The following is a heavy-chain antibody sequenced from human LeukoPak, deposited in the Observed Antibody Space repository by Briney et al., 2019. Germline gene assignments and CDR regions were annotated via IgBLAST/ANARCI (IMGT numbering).Heavy chain of an antibody. Sequence: GGSLRLSCAASGFTVSSNYMSWVGQAPGKGLEWVSVIYSGGSTYYADSVKGRFTISRDNSKNTLYLQMNSLRAEDTAVYYCARTAVAGGFNWFDPWGQGTLVTVSS. CDR2: IYSGGST. J-gene: IGHJ5*02. CDR1: GFTVSSNY. V-gene: IGHV3-53*01. D-gene: IGHD6-19*01. CDR3: ARTAVAGGFNWFDP.